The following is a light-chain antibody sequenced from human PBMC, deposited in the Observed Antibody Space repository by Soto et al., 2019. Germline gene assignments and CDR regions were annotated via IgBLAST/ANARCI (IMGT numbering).Light chain of an antibody. V-gene: IGLV1-47*01. CDR1: SSNIGSNF. CDR3: AAWDDSLSGVV. CDR2: RNT. Sequence: QSVLTQPPSASGTPGQRVTISCSGSSSNIGSNFVSWYQQLPGTAPKLLIYRNTQRPSGVPDRLSGSRSGTTASLAISGLRSEDEADYYCAAWDDSLSGVVFGGGTKLTVL. J-gene: IGLJ2*01.